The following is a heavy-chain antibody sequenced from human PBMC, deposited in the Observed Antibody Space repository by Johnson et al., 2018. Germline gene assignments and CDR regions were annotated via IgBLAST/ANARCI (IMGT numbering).Heavy chain of an antibody. D-gene: IGHD3-10*01. CDR3: ARDYGSGSYFINYYMDV. V-gene: IGHV3-30-3*01. CDR1: GFTFNSYA. CDR2: ISNDGSNK. J-gene: IGHJ6*03. Sequence: QVQLVESGGGVVQAGRSLRLSCAASGFTFNSYAMYWVRQAPGQGLEWVAVISNDGSNKYYADSVKGRFTISRDNSKSTVYLQMNSLRAEDTAVYYCARDYGSGSYFINYYMDVWGKGTTVTVSS.